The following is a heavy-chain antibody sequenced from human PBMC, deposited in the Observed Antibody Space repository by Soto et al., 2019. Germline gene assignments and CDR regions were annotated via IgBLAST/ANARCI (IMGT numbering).Heavy chain of an antibody. CDR2: NSWDGGTS. CDR3: VKDGYNTGYYSTYSLDY. Sequence: GGSLRLSCAASGFTLSRYTMHWVRQAPGKGLEWVALNSWDGGTSAYADFVKGRFTVSRDNKKSFLYLQMDSLGPDDTALYYCVKDGYNTGYYSTYSLDYWCKGASVTVSS. D-gene: IGHD3-22*01. V-gene: IGHV3-43*01. J-gene: IGHJ4*02. CDR1: GFTLSRYT.